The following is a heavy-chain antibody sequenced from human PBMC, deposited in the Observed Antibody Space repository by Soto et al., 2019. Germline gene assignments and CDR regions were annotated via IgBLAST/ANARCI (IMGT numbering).Heavy chain of an antibody. CDR1: GGSISRPGYY. Sequence: QMQLQESGPGLVKPSQTLSLICSVSGGSISRPGYYWAWIRQHPARGLEWIGSISYSGNSNHNPSLQSRLILSVDPSQNCFSLRPNSVPDADPPVYYCACLRRDGSGVPDLWGQGARVSVSS. CDR3: ACLRRDGSGVPDL. J-gene: IGHJ5*02. D-gene: IGHD3-22*01. CDR2: ISYSGNS. V-gene: IGHV4-31*03.